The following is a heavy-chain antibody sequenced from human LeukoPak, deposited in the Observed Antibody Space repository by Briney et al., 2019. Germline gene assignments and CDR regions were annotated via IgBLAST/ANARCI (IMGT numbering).Heavy chain of an antibody. J-gene: IGHJ4*02. CDR1: GASISSSGYF. V-gene: IGHV4-39*07. D-gene: IGHD2-15*01. CDR3: ARDLGYCSSGSCPGFDY. CDR2: IYYTGST. Sequence: PSETLSLTCTVSGASISSSGYFWGWIRQPPGKGLEWIGSIYYTGSTYYNPSLKSRVTISVDTSKNQLSLKLSSVTAADTAVYYCARDLGYCSSGSCPGFDYWGQGTLVTVSS.